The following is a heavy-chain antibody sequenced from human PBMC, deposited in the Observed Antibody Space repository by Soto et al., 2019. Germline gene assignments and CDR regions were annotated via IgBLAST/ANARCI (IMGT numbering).Heavy chain of an antibody. CDR2: ISRSGSTI. J-gene: IGHJ6*02. Sequence: QMQLVESGGGLVEPGGSLRLSCEASGFTFSNHYMSWIRQAPGKGPEWVSYISRSGSTIYYADSVRGRFTISRDNSKSSLYLQMDSLRAEDTAMYYCGRDPELWDENVATRPSIYYYGMDVWGQGTTVTVSS. CDR3: GRDPELWDENVATRPSIYYYGMDV. CDR1: GFTFSNHY. V-gene: IGHV3-11*01. D-gene: IGHD3-16*01.